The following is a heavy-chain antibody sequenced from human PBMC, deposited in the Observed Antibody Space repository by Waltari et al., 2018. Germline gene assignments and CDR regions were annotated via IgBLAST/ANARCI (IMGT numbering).Heavy chain of an antibody. CDR3: AKPARGVIEDWFDS. CDR2: VSGTGGLK. Sequence: EVQLLQSGGGLVQPGGSLKLSGVASGFTFSSFAMGWVRQAPGKGLEWVSGVSGTGGLKYYADSVKGRFTISRDNAKNTVYLEISSLRADDTAVYYCAKPARGVIEDWFDSWGQGSLVSVSS. CDR1: GFTFSSFA. V-gene: IGHV3-23*01. J-gene: IGHJ5*01. D-gene: IGHD3-10*01.